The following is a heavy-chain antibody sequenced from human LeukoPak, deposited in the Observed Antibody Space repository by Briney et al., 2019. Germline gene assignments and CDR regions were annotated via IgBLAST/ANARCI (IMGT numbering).Heavy chain of an antibody. CDR2: IIPIFGTA. J-gene: IGHJ5*02. D-gene: IGHD3-3*01. V-gene: IGHV1-69*05. Sequence: SVKVSCKASGGTFSSYAISWVRQAPGQGLEWMGRIIPIFGTANYEQKFQGRVTITTDESTSTAYMELSSLRSEDTAVYYCARTNYDFWSGYHWFDPWGQGTLVTVSS. CDR3: ARTNYDFWSGYHWFDP. CDR1: GGTFSSYA.